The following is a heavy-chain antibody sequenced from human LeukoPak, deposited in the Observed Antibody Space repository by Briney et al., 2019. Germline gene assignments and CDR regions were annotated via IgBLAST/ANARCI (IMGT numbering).Heavy chain of an antibody. V-gene: IGHV3-30*03. J-gene: IGHJ6*02. CDR1: GFTFSSYG. Sequence: GRSLRLSCAASGFTFSSYGMHWVRQAPGKGLEWVAVISYDGSNKYYADSVKGRFTISRDNSKNTLYLQMNSLRAEDTAVYYCARVPAAYGGYYYYGMDVWGQGTTVTVSS. D-gene: IGHD2-2*01. CDR2: ISYDGSNK. CDR3: ARVPAAYGGYYYYGMDV.